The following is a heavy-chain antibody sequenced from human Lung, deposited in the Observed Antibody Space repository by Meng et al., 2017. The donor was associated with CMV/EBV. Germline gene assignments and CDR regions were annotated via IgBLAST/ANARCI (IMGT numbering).Heavy chain of an antibody. Sequence: SETLSLXXTVSGGSISSGTYFWGWIRQTPGKGLEWIGSIYYSGTTYHNPSLKSRVSMSVDTSKNQFSLVLRSVTAVDSAVYYCARDAEGGSSWTKIDYWGRVTXVTGSS. CDR1: GGSISSGTYF. CDR3: ARDAEGGSSWTKIDY. V-gene: IGHV4-39*07. D-gene: IGHD6-13*01. J-gene: IGHJ4*02. CDR2: IYYSGTT.